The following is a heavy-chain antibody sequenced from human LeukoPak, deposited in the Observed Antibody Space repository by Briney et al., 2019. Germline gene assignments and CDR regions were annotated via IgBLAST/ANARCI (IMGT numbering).Heavy chain of an antibody. J-gene: IGHJ6*03. Sequence: GASVKVSCKASGYTFTSYYMHWVRQAPGQGLEWMGIINPSGGSTSYAQKFQGRVTMTEDTSTDTAYMELSSLRSEDTAMYYCATKGIVGATPIPYYYMDVWGKGTTVTISS. V-gene: IGHV1-46*01. CDR3: ATKGIVGATPIPYYYMDV. CDR1: GYTFTSYY. CDR2: INPSGGST. D-gene: IGHD1-26*01.